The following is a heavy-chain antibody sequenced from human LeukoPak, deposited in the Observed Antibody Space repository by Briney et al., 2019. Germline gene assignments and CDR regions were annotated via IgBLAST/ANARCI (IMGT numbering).Heavy chain of an antibody. CDR2: INGDGSTT. V-gene: IGHV3-74*01. D-gene: IGHD6-19*01. CDR3: ARGGYSSGWSPY. Sequence: GGSLRLSCAASGFTFNSYWMHWVRQGPGEGLVWVSRINGDGSTTGYADSVKSRFTISRDNAKNTLYLQMNSLRAEDTAVYYCARGGYSSGWSPYWGQGTLVTVSS. CDR1: GFTFNSYW. J-gene: IGHJ4*02.